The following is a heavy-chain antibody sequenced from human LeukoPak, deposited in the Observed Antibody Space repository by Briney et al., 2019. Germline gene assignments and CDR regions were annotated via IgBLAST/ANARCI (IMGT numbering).Heavy chain of an antibody. CDR3: AKAPYDILTGYYRSPGGYY. V-gene: IGHV3-23*01. D-gene: IGHD3-9*01. J-gene: IGHJ4*02. CDR1: GFTFSSYA. Sequence: PGGSLRLSCAASGFTFSSYAMSWVRQAPGKGLEWVSGISGSGGSTYYADSVKGRFTISRDNSKNTLFLQMNSLRVEDTAVYYCAKAPYDILTGYYRSPGGYYWGQGTLVTVSS. CDR2: ISGSGGST.